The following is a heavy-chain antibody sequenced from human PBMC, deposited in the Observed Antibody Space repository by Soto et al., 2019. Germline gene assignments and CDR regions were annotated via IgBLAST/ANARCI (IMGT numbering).Heavy chain of an antibody. CDR2: VIPVFRTA. CDR3: ARSRFVVGVTEDYYGMDV. D-gene: IGHD2-15*01. J-gene: IGHJ6*02. Sequence: SVKVSCKSSGGTFSNSPISWVRQAPGQGLELVGVVIPVFRTANFAQKFQGRVTITADESTNTSYMELSSLRSGDTAVYYCARSRFVVGVTEDYYGMDVWGQGTTVTVSS. CDR1: GGTFSNSP. V-gene: IGHV1-69*13.